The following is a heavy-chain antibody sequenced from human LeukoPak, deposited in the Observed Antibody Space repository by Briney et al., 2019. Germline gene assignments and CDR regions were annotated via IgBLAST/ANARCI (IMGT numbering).Heavy chain of an antibody. CDR2: IGIRDDT. CDR3: IRGGIRVSGIDAFDI. CDR1: GFTFRDYD. D-gene: IGHD5/OR15-5a*01. J-gene: IGHJ3*02. Sequence: GGSLRLSCAASGFTFRDYDMHWVRQVPGRGLEWVSAIGIRDDTHYPDSVKGRFAISRENAKNSLYLQMNTLRDGDTAMYYCIRGGIRVSGIDAFDIWGQGTMVTVSS. V-gene: IGHV3-13*01.